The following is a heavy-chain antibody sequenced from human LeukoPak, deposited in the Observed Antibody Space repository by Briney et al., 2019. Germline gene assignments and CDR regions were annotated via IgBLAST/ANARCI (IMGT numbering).Heavy chain of an antibody. CDR1: GGSFSGYY. D-gene: IGHD1-26*01. CDR3: ARVGIVDAFDI. V-gene: IGHV4-34*01. J-gene: IGHJ3*02. CDR2: INHSGST. Sequence: SETLSLTCAVYGGSFSGYYWSWIRQPPGKGLEWIGEINHSGSTYYNPSLKSRVTISVGTSKNQFSLKLSSVTAADTAVYYCARVGIVDAFDIWGQGTMVTVSS.